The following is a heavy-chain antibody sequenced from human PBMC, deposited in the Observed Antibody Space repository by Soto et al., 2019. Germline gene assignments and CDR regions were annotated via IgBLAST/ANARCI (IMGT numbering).Heavy chain of an antibody. D-gene: IGHD3-16*01. V-gene: IGHV3-23*01. CDR3: ARLPIMTQVTQYLDN. CDR2: ISGGADIT. Sequence: EVQLLESGGGLEQPGGSLRLSCAASGFTFTSYAMGWVRQAPGKGLEWVSSISGGADITNYADSVKGRFTISRDNSRDTLYLQMNSLRVEDTALYDFARLPIMTQVTQYLDNWGQGARRTVSS. J-gene: IGHJ4*02. CDR1: GFTFTSYA.